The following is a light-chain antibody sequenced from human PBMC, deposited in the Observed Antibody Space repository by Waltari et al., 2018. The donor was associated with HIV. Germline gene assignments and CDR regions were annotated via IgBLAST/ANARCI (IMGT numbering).Light chain of an antibody. Sequence: QSVLTQPPSASETPGQRVTFSCSGSSSNIGSDYVYLYQNLPGTAPKHLIYRNNQRPSGVPDRFSGSKSGTSASLAISGLRSEDEADYYCAAWGDSLTSFVFGTGTKVTVL. CDR3: AAWGDSLTSFV. CDR2: RNN. J-gene: IGLJ1*01. CDR1: SSNIGSDY. V-gene: IGLV1-47*01.